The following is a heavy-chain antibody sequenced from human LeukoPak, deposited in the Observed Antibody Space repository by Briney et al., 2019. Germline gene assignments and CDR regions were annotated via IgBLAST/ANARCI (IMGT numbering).Heavy chain of an antibody. D-gene: IGHD1-26*01. J-gene: IGHJ6*02. CDR3: ARAGRDGSYYPYYYYGMDV. CDR2: IYSGGST. Sequence: PGGSLRLSCAASGFTVSSNYMSWVRQAPGKGLEWVSVIYSGGSTYYADSVKGRFTISRDNSKNTLYLQMSSLRAEDTAVYYCARAGRDGSYYPYYYYGMDVWGQGTTVTVSS. V-gene: IGHV3-66*01. CDR1: GFTVSSNY.